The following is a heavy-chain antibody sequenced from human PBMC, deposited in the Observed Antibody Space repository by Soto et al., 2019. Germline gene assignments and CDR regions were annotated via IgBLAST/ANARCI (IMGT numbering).Heavy chain of an antibody. Sequence: NPSETLSLTCTVSGGSISSYYWSWIRQPPGKGLEWIGYIYYSGSTNYNPSLKRRVTISVDTSKNQFSLKLSSVTAADTAVYYWARFPHYDYPIDYWGQGTLVTVSS. CDR1: GGSISSYY. J-gene: IGHJ4*02. V-gene: IGHV4-59*01. D-gene: IGHD3-16*01. CDR2: IYYSGST. CDR3: ARFPHYDYPIDY.